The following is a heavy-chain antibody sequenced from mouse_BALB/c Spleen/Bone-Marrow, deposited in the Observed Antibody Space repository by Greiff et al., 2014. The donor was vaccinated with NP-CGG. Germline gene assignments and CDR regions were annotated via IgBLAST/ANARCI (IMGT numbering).Heavy chain of an antibody. J-gene: IGHJ3*01. V-gene: IGHV1S81*02. CDR1: GYTFTSYY. Sequence: LQESGAELVKPGASVELSCKASGYTFTSYYMYWVKQRPGQGLEWIGEINHSNGYTNFNEKFKSKATLTVDKSSSTAYMQLSSLTSEDSAVYYCTREGAYWGQGTLVTVSA. CDR2: INHSNGYT. CDR3: TREGAY.